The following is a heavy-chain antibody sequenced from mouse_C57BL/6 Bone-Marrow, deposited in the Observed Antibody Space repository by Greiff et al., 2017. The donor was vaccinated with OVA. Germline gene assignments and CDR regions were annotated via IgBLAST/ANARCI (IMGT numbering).Heavy chain of an antibody. CDR3: TTDYDPYWYFDV. V-gene: IGHV14-4*01. J-gene: IGHJ1*03. CDR1: GFNIKDYY. CDR2: IDPENGDT. Sequence: VQLQQSGAELVRPGASVKLSCTASGFNIKDYYMHWVKQRPEQGLEWIGWIDPENGDTEYASKFQGKATITADTSSNTAYLQLSSLTSEDTAVYYCTTDYDPYWYFDVWGTGTTVTVSS. D-gene: IGHD2-4*01.